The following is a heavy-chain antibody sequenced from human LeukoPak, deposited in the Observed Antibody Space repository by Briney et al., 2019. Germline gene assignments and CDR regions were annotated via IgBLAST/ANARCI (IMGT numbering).Heavy chain of an antibody. CDR1: GVSFSGYY. Sequence: SETLSLTCAVYGVSFSGYYWSWIRQPPGKGLEWIGEINHSGSTNYNPSLKSRVTISVDTSKNQLSLKLSSVTAADTAVYYCARPPGYYYYYYGMDVWGQGTTVTVSS. CDR2: INHSGST. CDR3: ARPPGYYYYYYGMDV. V-gene: IGHV4-34*01. D-gene: IGHD7-27*01. J-gene: IGHJ6*02.